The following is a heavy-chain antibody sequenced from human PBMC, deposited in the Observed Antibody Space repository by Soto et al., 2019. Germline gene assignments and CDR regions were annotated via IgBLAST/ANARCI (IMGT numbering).Heavy chain of an antibody. D-gene: IGHD4-17*01. CDR2: IYPGDSDT. CDR3: ARLNGDYLPDYYYYYMDV. CDR1: GYSFTSYW. V-gene: IGHV5-51*01. Sequence: PGESLKISCKGSGYSFTSYWIGWVRQMPGKGLEWMGIIYPGDSDTRYSPSFQGQVTISADKSISTAYLQWSSLKASDTAMYYCARLNGDYLPDYYYYYMDVWGKGTTVTVSS. J-gene: IGHJ6*03.